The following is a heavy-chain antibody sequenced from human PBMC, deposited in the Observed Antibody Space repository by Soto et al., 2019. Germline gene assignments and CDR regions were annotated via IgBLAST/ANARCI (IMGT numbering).Heavy chain of an antibody. CDR3: ARRPNLNWYFDL. J-gene: IGHJ2*01. CDR1: GGSISSSNYY. V-gene: IGHV4-39*01. CDR2: IYYGGST. Sequence: SETLSLTCTVSGGSISSSNYYWGWIRQPPEKGLEWIGSIYYGGSTYYNPSLKSRVTISVDTSKNQFSLKLSSVTAADTAVYYCARRPNLNWYFDLWGRGTLVTVSS.